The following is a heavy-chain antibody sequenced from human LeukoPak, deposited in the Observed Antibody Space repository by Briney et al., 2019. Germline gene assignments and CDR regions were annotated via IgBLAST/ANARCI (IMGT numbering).Heavy chain of an antibody. CDR1: GGSISSHY. D-gene: IGHD2-2*01. J-gene: IGHJ4*02. CDR3: ARVYQSAEYYFDY. Sequence: PSETLSLTCTVSGGSISSHYWSWIRQPPGKGLEWIGYIYNSGSSNYNPSLKSRVSISVDTSMNQFSLKLTSVTAADTAVYYCARVYQSAEYYFDYWGQRNLVSVSS. CDR2: IYNSGSS. V-gene: IGHV4-59*11.